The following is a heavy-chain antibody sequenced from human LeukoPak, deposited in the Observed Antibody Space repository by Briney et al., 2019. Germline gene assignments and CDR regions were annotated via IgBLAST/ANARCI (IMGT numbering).Heavy chain of an antibody. CDR3: ARGYCSGRSCYMWYSDY. D-gene: IGHD2-15*01. Sequence: PGGSLRLSCAASGFAVSDNYMTWVRQAPGKGLEWVSVIYKDGSTYYADSVKGRFTISRDNSKNTVYLQMNGLRAEDTAVYYCARGYCSGRSCYMWYSDYWGQGTLVTVSS. CDR1: GFAVSDNY. V-gene: IGHV3-53*01. CDR2: IYKDGST. J-gene: IGHJ4*02.